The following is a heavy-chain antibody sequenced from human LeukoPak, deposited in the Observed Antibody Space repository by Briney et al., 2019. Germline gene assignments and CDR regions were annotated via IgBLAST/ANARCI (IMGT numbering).Heavy chain of an antibody. CDR3: AVGKYDGDYERLDAFDI. J-gene: IGHJ3*02. V-gene: IGHV1-2*04. Sequence: VASVKVSCKASGYTFTGYYMHWVRQAPGQGLEWMGWINPNSGGTNYAQKFQGWVTMTRDTSISTAYMELSRLRSDDTAVYYCAVGKYDGDYERLDAFDIWGQGTMVTVSS. CDR2: INPNSGGT. CDR1: GYTFTGYY. D-gene: IGHD4-17*01.